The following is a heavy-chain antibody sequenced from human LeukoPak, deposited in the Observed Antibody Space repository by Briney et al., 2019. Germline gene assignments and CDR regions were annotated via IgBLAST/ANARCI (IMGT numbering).Heavy chain of an antibody. CDR1: GYTFTNYA. V-gene: IGHV7-4-1*02. CDR3: ARRSMVQHMDV. J-gene: IGHJ6*03. D-gene: IGHD3-10*01. Sequence: ASVKVSCKASGYTFTNYAINWVRQAPGQGLEYMGWIDTNTRNPTYAQAFTGRIVFSLDTSVSTAYLQIRSLKAEDTAVYFCARRSMVQHMDVWGKGTTVIVSS. CDR2: IDTNTRNP.